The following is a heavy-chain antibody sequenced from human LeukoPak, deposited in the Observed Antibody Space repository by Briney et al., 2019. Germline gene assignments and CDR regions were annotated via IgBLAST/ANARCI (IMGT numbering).Heavy chain of an antibody. J-gene: IGHJ4*02. V-gene: IGHV3-48*03. CDR1: GFTFSSYE. CDR3: ARQWLAFDY. Sequence: GGSLRLSCAASGFTFSSYEMNWVRQAPGKGLEWVSYISSSGSTIYYADSVKGRFTVSRDDAKNSVYLQMNSLRVEDTAVYFCARQWLAFDYWGQGTLVTVSS. D-gene: IGHD6-19*01. CDR2: ISSSGSTI.